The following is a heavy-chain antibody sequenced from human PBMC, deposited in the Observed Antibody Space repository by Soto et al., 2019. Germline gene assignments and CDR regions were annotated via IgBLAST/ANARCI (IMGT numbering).Heavy chain of an antibody. CDR2: ISAYNGNT. D-gene: IGHD3-16*01. CDR3: ARELNYFEY. V-gene: IGHV1-18*01. J-gene: IGHJ4*02. Sequence: QVQRLQSGAEGKKPGASVKVSCKASGYTFTSKGIIGVRQAPGQGLEWMGWISAYNGNTKYAQTLQGRVTMTTGKSTSTDYRALRSLRSEDTAVYYCARELNYFEYWGQGTLVTVSS. CDR1: GYTFTSKG.